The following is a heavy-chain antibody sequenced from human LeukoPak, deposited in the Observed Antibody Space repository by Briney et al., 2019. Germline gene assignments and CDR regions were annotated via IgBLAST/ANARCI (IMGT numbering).Heavy chain of an antibody. CDR3: ASPSSGQSFDI. J-gene: IGHJ3*02. D-gene: IGHD3-22*01. CDR2: LYSGGTT. CDR1: GFTVSNNY. Sequence: GGSLRLSCAASGFTVSNNYMNWVRQAPGEGLEWVSVLYSGGTTYYADSVKGRFCISRDKSKNTVFLQMSSLKAEDTAVYYCASPSSGQSFDIWGQGTTVTVSS. V-gene: IGHV3-53*01.